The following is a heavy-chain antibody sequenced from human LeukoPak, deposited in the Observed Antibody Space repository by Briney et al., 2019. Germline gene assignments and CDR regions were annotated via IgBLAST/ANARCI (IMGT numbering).Heavy chain of an antibody. CDR1: GGSFSGYY. Sequence: SETLSLTCAVYGGSFSGYYWSWIRQPAGKGLEWIGRIYTSGSTNYNPSLKSRVTMSVDTSKNQFSLKLSSVTAADTAVYYCARGGGTIFGVVTSRGNYGMDVWGQGTTVTVSS. CDR3: ARGGGTIFGVVTSRGNYGMDV. CDR2: IYTSGST. V-gene: IGHV4-59*10. D-gene: IGHD3-3*01. J-gene: IGHJ6*02.